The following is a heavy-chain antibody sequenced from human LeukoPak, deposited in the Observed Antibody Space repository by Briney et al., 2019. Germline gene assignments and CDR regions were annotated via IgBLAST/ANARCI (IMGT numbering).Heavy chain of an antibody. J-gene: IGHJ4*02. Sequence: SETLSLTCTVSGGSISSYYWSWIRQPPGKGLEWIGYIYYSGSTNYNPSLKSRVTISVDTSKNQFSLKLSSVTAADTAVYYCARNLRIVGATYFDYWGQGTLVTVSS. CDR1: GGSISSYY. V-gene: IGHV4-59*01. CDR2: IYYSGST. CDR3: ARNLRIVGATYFDY. D-gene: IGHD1-26*01.